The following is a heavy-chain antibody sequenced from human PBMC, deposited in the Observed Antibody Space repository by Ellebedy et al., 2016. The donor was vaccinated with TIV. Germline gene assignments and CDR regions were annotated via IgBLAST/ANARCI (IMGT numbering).Heavy chain of an antibody. CDR2: IYYIGST. J-gene: IGHJ6*02. D-gene: IGHD1-26*01. V-gene: IGHV4-61*01. CDR3: AGGSYSPYGMDV. CDR1: GDSVDSGTHY. Sequence: SETLSLTCTVSGDSVDSGTHYWHWIRQPPGKGLEWVGYIYYIGSTNYNPSLKSRVTLSEDKPKNQFSLKLSSVTAADTAVYFCAGGSYSPYGMDVWGQGTTVTVSS.